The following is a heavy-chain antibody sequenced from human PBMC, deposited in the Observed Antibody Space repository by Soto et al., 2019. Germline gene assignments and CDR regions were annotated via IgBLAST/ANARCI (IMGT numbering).Heavy chain of an antibody. J-gene: IGHJ3*02. CDR3: AREGSGVVAAKDAFDI. V-gene: IGHV1-69*13. CDR2: IIPIFGTA. CDR1: GGTFSSYA. D-gene: IGHD2-15*01. Sequence: SVKVSCKASGGTFSSYAISWVRQAPGQGLEWMGGIIPIFGTANYAQKFQGRVTITADESTSTAYMELSSLRSEDTAVYYCAREGSGVVAAKDAFDIWGQGTMVTVSS.